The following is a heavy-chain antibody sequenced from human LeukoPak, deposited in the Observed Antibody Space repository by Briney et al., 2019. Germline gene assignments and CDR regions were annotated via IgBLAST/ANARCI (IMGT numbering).Heavy chain of an antibody. J-gene: IGHJ6*02. Sequence: GESLQISCKGSGYSFTNFWISWVRQMPGKALEWMGRINPSDSYTDYSPSFQGHVTISADKSISTAYLQWNTLKASDTAMYYCARRAYCSGDCTRHYSYYYSMDVWGQGTTVTVSS. CDR2: INPSDSYT. CDR1: GYSFTNFW. V-gene: IGHV5-10-1*01. CDR3: ARRAYCSGDCTRHYSYYYSMDV. D-gene: IGHD2-21*02.